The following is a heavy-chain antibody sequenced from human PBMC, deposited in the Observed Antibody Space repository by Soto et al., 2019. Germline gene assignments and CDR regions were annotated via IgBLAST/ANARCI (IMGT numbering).Heavy chain of an antibody. J-gene: IGHJ3*02. CDR3: AREGQLCKGGSCSWVNGFDT. V-gene: IGHV6-1*01. CDR1: EDSVSSNDAA. D-gene: IGHD2-15*01. Sequence: QVQLQQSGPGLVEPSQTLSLTCSISEDSVSSNDAAWNWIRQSPSRGLEWLGRTFYRSKWYNEYAESVRGQIVIKSDTCKNQFSLQVNSVTPEDTGVYYCAREGQLCKGGSCSWVNGFDTWGQGTTVVVSS. CDR2: TFYRSKWYN.